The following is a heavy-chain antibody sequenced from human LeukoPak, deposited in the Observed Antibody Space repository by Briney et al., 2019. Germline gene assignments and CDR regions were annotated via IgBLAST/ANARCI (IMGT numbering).Heavy chain of an antibody. CDR1: GYTFTSYD. J-gene: IGHJ5*02. CDR3: ARGRMVRGVIVTSWFDP. CDR2: MNPNSGST. D-gene: IGHD3-10*01. Sequence: ASVKVSCKASGYTFTSYDINWVRQATGQGLEWMGWMNPNSGSTGYAQKFQGRVTMTRNTSISTAYMELSSLRSEDTAVYYCARGRMVRGVIVTSWFDPWGQGTLVTVSS. V-gene: IGHV1-8*01.